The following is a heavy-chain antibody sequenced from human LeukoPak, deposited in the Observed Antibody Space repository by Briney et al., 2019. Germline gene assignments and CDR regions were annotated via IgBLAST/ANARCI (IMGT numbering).Heavy chain of an antibody. Sequence: GGSLRLSCAASGFTFSSYAMHWVRQAPGKGLEWVAVISYDGSNKYYADSVKGRFTISRDNSRNTLDLQMNSLRVDDTAVYYCARAPSAVTPGDYWGQGTLVTVSS. J-gene: IGHJ4*02. CDR2: ISYDGSNK. V-gene: IGHV3-30-3*01. CDR1: GFTFSSYA. CDR3: ARAPSAVTPGDY. D-gene: IGHD4-23*01.